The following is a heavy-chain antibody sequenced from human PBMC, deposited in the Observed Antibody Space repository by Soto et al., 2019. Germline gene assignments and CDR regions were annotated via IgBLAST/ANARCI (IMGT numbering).Heavy chain of an antibody. J-gene: IGHJ4*02. CDR2: IKSKTDGGTT. D-gene: IGHD3-16*02. V-gene: IGHV3-15*01. CDR1: GFTFSNAW. CDR3: ISDGPIVITFGGVIVFDY. Sequence: GGSLRLSCAASGFTFSNAWMSWVRQAPGKGLEWVGRIKSKTDGGTTDYAAPVKGRFTISRDDSKNTLYMQMNSLKTEVTAVYYCISDGPIVITFGGVIVFDYWGQGTLVTVSS.